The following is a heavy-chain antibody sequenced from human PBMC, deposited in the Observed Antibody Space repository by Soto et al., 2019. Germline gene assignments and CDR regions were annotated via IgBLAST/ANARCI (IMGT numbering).Heavy chain of an antibody. V-gene: IGHV1-3*01. J-gene: IGHJ6*02. CDR2: INAGNGNT. CDR3: ERDLETVPYYYGMDV. D-gene: IGHD6-6*01. CDR1: GYTFTSYA. Sequence: ASVKVSCKASGYTFTSYAMHWVRQAPGQRLEWMGWINAGNGNTKYSQKFQGRVTITRDTSASTAYMELSSLRSEDTAVYYCERDLETVPYYYGMDVWGQGTTVTVSS.